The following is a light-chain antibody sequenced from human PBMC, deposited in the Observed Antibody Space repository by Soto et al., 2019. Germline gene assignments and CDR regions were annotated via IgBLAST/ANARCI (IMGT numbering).Light chain of an antibody. CDR3: QQSYSTPRT. Sequence: DIPMTESPSTLSASVGGRVTITCRASQSLSSYLAWYQQKPGKAPKLLIYAASSLQSGVPSRFSGSGSGTDFTLTISSLQPEDFATYYCQQSYSTPRTFGQGTKVDIK. CDR1: QSLSSY. CDR2: AAS. V-gene: IGKV1-39*01. J-gene: IGKJ1*01.